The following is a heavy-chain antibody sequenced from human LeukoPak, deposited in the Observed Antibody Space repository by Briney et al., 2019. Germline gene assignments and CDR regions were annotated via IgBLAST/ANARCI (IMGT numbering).Heavy chain of an antibody. Sequence: GGSLRLSCAASGFTFSISSMNWVRQAPGKGLEWVSFISSSSSYIYYADSVKGRFTISRDNAKNSLYLQMNSLRAEDTAVYYCAKDRYGGTIFGVVINWGQGTLVTASS. D-gene: IGHD3-3*01. CDR1: GFTFSISS. V-gene: IGHV3-21*04. CDR3: AKDRYGGTIFGVVIN. CDR2: ISSSSSYI. J-gene: IGHJ4*02.